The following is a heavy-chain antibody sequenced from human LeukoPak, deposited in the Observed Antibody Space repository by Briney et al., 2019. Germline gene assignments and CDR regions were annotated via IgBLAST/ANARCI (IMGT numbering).Heavy chain of an antibody. CDR2: IYYSGST. CDR1: GVSISNKY. CDR3: TRSNAFDI. J-gene: IGHJ3*02. Sequence: SETLSLTCTVSGVSISNKYWSWIRQPPGKGLEWIGYIYYSGSTNYNPSLKSRVTILVDTSKNQFSLKLSSVTAADTAVYYCTRSNAFDIRGQGTMVTVSS. V-gene: IGHV4-59*08.